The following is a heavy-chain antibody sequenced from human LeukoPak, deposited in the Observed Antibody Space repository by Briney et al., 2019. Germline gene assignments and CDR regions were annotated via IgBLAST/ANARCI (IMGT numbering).Heavy chain of an antibody. CDR3: ARDLDRFGGWYEY. V-gene: IGHV3-23*01. J-gene: IGHJ4*02. CDR2: ISGSGGST. CDR1: GFTFRFYG. Sequence: GGSLRLSCVASGFTFRFYGMSWVRQAPGKGLEWVSFISGSGGSTYYADFMKGRLTISRDNSKNTPFLQMNSLRAEDTAVYYCARDLDRFGGWYEYWGQGTLDTVSS. D-gene: IGHD6-19*01.